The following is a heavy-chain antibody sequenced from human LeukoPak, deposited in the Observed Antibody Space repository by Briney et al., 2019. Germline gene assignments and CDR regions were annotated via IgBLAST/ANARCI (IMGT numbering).Heavy chain of an antibody. Sequence: PGGSLRLSCAASGFTVSSNYMSWVRQAPGKGLEWVSVIYSGGSTNYADSVKGRFTISRDNARNSLYLQMNSLRAEDTAVYYCARDRFGGTWGQGTLVTVSS. J-gene: IGHJ5*02. CDR1: GFTVSSNY. CDR2: IYSGGST. CDR3: ARDRFGGT. D-gene: IGHD3-3*01. V-gene: IGHV3-53*01.